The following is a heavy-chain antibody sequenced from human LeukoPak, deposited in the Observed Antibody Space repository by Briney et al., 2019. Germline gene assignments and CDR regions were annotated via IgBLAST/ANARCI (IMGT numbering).Heavy chain of an antibody. CDR2: INPNSGGT. J-gene: IGHJ4*02. CDR1: GYTFTGYY. D-gene: IGHD6-19*01. V-gene: IGHV1-2*02. CDR3: ATGDYNNGWSLDY. Sequence: GASVKVSCKASGYTFTGYYMHWVRQAPGQGLEWMGWINPNSGGTNYAQKFQGRVTMTRDTSISTAYMELSRLRSDDTAVYYCATGDYNNGWSLDYWGQGTLVTVSS.